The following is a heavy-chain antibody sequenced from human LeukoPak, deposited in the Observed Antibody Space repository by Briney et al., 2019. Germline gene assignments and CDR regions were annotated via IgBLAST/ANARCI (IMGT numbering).Heavy chain of an antibody. CDR3: AKDLGMQVWFPL. Sequence: GGSLRLSCAASGFTFSTYAMSWVRQAPGKGLEWVSSFSGSGGSTYYADSVKGRFTISRHNSKNTLYLQMNSLRAEDTAVYYCAKDLGMQVWFPLWGQGTLVTVSS. CDR1: GFTFSTYA. V-gene: IGHV3-23*01. D-gene: IGHD5-18*01. J-gene: IGHJ4*02. CDR2: FSGSGGST.